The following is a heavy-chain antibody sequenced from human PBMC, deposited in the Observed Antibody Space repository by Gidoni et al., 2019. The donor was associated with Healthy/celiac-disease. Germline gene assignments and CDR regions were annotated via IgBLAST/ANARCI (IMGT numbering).Heavy chain of an antibody. D-gene: IGHD1-1*01. CDR3: AREGQLERRYYYYYYGMDV. CDR1: GFTFSSYG. CDR2: IWYDGSNK. Sequence: QVQLVESGGGVVQPGRSLRLSCAASGFTFSSYGMHWVRQAPGKGLEWVAVIWYDGSNKYYADSVKGRFTISRDNSKNTLYLQMNSLRAEDTAVYYCAREGQLERRYYYYYYGMDVWGQGTTVTVSS. V-gene: IGHV3-33*01. J-gene: IGHJ6*02.